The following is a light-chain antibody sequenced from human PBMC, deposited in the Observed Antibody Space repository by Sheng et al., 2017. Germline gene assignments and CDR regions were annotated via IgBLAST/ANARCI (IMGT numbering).Light chain of an antibody. CDR2: AAS. CDR3: QKYDNDPLT. V-gene: IGKV1-27*01. J-gene: IGKJ4*01. CDR1: QGISSW. Sequence: DIQMTQSPSSVSASVGDRVTITCRASQGISSWLAWYQQKPGKVPKLLIYAASTLQSGVPSRFSGSGSGTDFTLTISSLQPEDAATYYCQKYDNDPLTFGGGTKVEIK.